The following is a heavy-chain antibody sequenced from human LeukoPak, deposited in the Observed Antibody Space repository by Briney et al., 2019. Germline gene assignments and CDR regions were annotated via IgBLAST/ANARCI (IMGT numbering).Heavy chain of an antibody. CDR2: ISGSGGST. Sequence: PGGSLRLSCAASGFTFSSYAMSWVRQAPGKGLEWVSAISGSGGSTYYADSVKGRFTIFRDNSKNTLYLQMNSLRAEDTAVYYCAKESPTFLYDYDSSGYFPLVYWGQGTLVTVSS. V-gene: IGHV3-23*01. D-gene: IGHD3-22*01. CDR3: AKESPTFLYDYDSSGYFPLVY. CDR1: GFTFSSYA. J-gene: IGHJ4*02.